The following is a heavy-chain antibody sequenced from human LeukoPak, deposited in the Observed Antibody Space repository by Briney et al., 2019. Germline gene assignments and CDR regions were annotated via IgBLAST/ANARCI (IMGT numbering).Heavy chain of an antibody. Sequence: GGSLRLSCAASGFTFRNYAMTWVRQAPGKGLEWVSGISGGGVRTYYGDSGKGRFTISRDNSKNTLYLQMNNLRAEDTAVYYCAKDHRKAAAGTFDYWGQGTLVTVSS. CDR2: ISGGGVRT. CDR1: GFTFRNYA. D-gene: IGHD6-13*01. CDR3: AKDHRKAAAGTFDY. J-gene: IGHJ4*02. V-gene: IGHV3-23*01.